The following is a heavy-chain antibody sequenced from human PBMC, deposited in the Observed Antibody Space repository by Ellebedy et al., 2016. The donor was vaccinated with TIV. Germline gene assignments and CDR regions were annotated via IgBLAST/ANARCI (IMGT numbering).Heavy chain of an antibody. V-gene: IGHV4-39*07. D-gene: IGHD3-10*01. CDR2: VSNSETT. Sequence: MPSDTLSLTCTVSPGSISSINYYWGWLRQPPGKGLEWIGSVSNSETTNYNPSLKSRVTISTDTSKNQFSLKLTSVTAADTAVYYCAESSFGFGFDYWGQGTLVTVSS. CDR3: AESSFGFGFDY. CDR1: PGSISSINYY. J-gene: IGHJ4*02.